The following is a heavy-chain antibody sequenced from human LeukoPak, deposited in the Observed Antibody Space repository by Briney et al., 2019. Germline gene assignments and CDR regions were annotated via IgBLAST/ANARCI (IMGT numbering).Heavy chain of an antibody. V-gene: IGHV4-4*07. J-gene: IGHJ4*02. D-gene: IGHD3-3*01. CDR2: IYTSGST. Sequence: PSETLSLTCTVSGGSISSYYWSWIRQPAGKGLEWIGRIYTSGSTNYNPSLKSRVTISVDTSKNQFSLKLSSVTAADTAVYYCARDNAFWSGIPTFDYWGQGTLVTVSS. CDR3: ARDNAFWSGIPTFDY. CDR1: GGSISSYY.